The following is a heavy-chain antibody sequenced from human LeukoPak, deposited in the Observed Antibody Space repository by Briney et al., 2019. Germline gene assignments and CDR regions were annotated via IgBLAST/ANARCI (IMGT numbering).Heavy chain of an antibody. J-gene: IGHJ3*01. V-gene: IGHV3-23*01. Sequence: QPGGSLRLSCAASGFTFSSYAMNWVRQAPGKGLEWVSAISGSGAGTYYADSVKGRFTISRDNSKNTLYLQMNSLRAEDTAVYYCARDVFQPPTWGQGTMVTVSS. CDR1: GFTFSSYA. CDR3: ARDVFQPPT. CDR2: ISGSGAGT. D-gene: IGHD2-21*01.